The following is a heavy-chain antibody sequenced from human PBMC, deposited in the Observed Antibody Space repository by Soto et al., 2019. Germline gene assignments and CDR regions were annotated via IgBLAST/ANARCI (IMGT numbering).Heavy chain of an antibody. CDR1: GDSVSSNSAA. V-gene: IGHV6-1*01. CDR3: ARAAYDSSGWYFYYYGMDV. Sequence: PSQTLSLTCVISGDSVSSNSAAWNWIRQSPSRGLEWLGRTYYRSKWYNDYAVSVKSRITINPDTSKNQFSLQLNSVTPEDTAVYYCARAAYDSSGWYFYYYGMDVWGQGTTVTVSS. D-gene: IGHD6-19*01. CDR2: TYYRSKWYN. J-gene: IGHJ6*02.